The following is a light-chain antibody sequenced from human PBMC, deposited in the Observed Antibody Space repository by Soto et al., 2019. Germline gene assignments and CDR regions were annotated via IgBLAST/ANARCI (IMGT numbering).Light chain of an antibody. V-gene: IGLV2-14*01. CDR3: SSYTSSSTPWV. Sequence: QSALTQPASVSGSPGQWVTISCTGTSSDVGGYNYVSWYQQHPGKAPKLMIYDVSNRPSGVSNRFSGSKSGNTASLTISGLQDEDAADYYCSSYTSSSTPWVFGGGTKLTVL. CDR1: SSDVGGYNY. CDR2: DVS. J-gene: IGLJ3*02.